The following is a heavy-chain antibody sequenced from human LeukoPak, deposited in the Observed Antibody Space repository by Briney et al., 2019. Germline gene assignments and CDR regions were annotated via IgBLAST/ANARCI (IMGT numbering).Heavy chain of an antibody. CDR1: GFTFSTYS. J-gene: IGHJ4*02. V-gene: IGHV3-21*01. D-gene: IGHD6-19*01. CDR3: ARVQRGSGWYYFDY. CDR2: INPNSDYI. Sequence: PGGSLRLSCAASGFTFSTYSMNWVRQPTGKGLEWVSSINPNSDYIYSADSVKGRFTISRDNAKNSLYLQMSSLRAEDTAVYYCARVQRGSGWYYFDYWGQGTLVTVSS.